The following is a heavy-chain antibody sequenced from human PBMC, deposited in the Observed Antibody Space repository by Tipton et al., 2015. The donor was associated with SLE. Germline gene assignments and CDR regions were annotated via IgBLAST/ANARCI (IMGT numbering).Heavy chain of an antibody. J-gene: IGHJ4*02. CDR1: GFTFSSYA. V-gene: IGHV3-30*04. D-gene: IGHD3-10*01. Sequence: SLRLSCAASGFTFSSYAMNWVRQAPGKGLEWVAVISYGGRNKNYADSVKGRFTISRDNSKNTLYLQMNSLRPEDTAVYYCARDGEYYGSGSYYTYWGQGTLVTVSS. CDR2: ISYGGRNK. CDR3: ARDGEYYGSGSYYTY.